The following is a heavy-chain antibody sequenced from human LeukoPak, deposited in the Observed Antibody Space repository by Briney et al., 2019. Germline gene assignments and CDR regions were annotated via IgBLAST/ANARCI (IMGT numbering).Heavy chain of an antibody. CDR3: ARQTGSGLFILP. V-gene: IGHV4-39*01. J-gene: IGHJ4*02. Sequence: SETLSLTCTVSGVSISSSYSYWGWIRQPPGMGLEWIGSIYYTGNTYYNASLKSQVSISIDTSKNQFSLKLTSVTAADTAVYYCARQTGSGLFILPGGQGTLVTVSS. CDR2: IYYTGNT. D-gene: IGHD3/OR15-3a*01. CDR1: GVSISSSYSY.